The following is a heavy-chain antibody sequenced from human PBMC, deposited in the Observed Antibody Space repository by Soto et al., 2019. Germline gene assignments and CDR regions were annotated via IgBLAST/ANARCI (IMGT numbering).Heavy chain of an antibody. CDR2: IYPGDSDT. D-gene: IGHD1-20*01. J-gene: IGHJ3*02. V-gene: IGHV5-51*01. Sequence: GESLKISCKGSGYSFTSYWIGWVRQMPGKGLEWMGIIYPGDSDTRYSPSFQGQVTISADKAISSAYLQWSSLKASDTAMYYCASNWNGQASLDAYAIRGQRTMVTVSS. CDR1: GYSFTSYW. CDR3: ASNWNGQASLDAYAI.